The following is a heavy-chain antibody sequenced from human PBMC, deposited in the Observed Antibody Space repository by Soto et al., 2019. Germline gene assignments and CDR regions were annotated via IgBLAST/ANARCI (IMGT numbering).Heavy chain of an antibody. CDR3: ARDSGAKLSSS. D-gene: IGHD6-13*01. J-gene: IGHJ4*02. CDR2: IVPIYRTA. Sequence: ASVKVSCKASGGTFSSYRFNWVRQARGQGLEWLGGIVPIYRTADYAQKFQGRVTITADESTRTVYMELSSLKSQDTALYYCARDSGAKLSSSWGQGTLVTV. V-gene: IGHV1-69*13. CDR1: GGTFSSYR.